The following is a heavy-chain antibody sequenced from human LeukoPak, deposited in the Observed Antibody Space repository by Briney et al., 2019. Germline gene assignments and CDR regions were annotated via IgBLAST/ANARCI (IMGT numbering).Heavy chain of an antibody. J-gene: IGHJ4*02. CDR2: ISGSGGST. CDR1: GFTFSSYA. CDR3: AKKLYYDSSGYIDY. D-gene: IGHD3-22*01. V-gene: IGHV3-23*01. Sequence: AGGSLRLSCAASGFTFSSYAMSWVRQAPGKGLEWVSAISGSGGSTYYADSVKGRFTISRDNSKNTLYLQMNSLRAEDTAVYYCAKKLYYDSSGYIDYWGQGTLVTVSS.